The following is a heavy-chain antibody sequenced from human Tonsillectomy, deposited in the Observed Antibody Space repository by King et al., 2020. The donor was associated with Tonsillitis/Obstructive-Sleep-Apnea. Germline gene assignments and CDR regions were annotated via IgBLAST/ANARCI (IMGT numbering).Heavy chain of an antibody. J-gene: IGHJ5*02. D-gene: IGHD2-2*02. V-gene: IGHV3-20*04. CDR3: ARDDYCSSTSCNTGWFDP. Sequence: VQLVESGGGVVRPGGSLRLSCAASGFTFDDYGMSWVRQAPGKGLEWGSGINWNGGSTGYADSVKGRFTISRDYAKNSLYLQMNSLRAEDTALYYCARDDYCSSTSCNTGWFDPWGQGTLVTVSS. CDR1: GFTFDDYG. CDR2: INWNGGST.